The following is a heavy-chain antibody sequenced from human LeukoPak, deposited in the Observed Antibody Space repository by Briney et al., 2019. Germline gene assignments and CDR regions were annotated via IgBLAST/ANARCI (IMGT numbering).Heavy chain of an antibody. J-gene: IGHJ3*02. D-gene: IGHD3-10*01. CDR2: ISGCGGST. CDR1: GFTFSSYA. CDR3: ARARTITRDALDI. Sequence: GGSLRLSCAASGFTFSSYAMRWVRPAAGKGLEWVSAISGCGGSTFYPDSVRGRFTISRDNSNNTPNLQLNSLRAEDTAVYYCARARTITRDALDIWGPGTKVTVSS. V-gene: IGHV3-23*01.